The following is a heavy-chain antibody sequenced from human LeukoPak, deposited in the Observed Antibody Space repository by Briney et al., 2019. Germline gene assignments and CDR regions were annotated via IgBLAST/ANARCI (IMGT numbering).Heavy chain of an antibody. J-gene: IGHJ4*02. CDR3: ARVGKSGSYYYFDY. Sequence: PGGSLRLSCAASGFTFSTYWMYWVRQAPGKGLVWVSRINTDGRNTGYADSVKGRFTIPRDNAKNTLYLQMTILTAEDTAVYYCARVGKSGSYYYFDYWGQGTLVTVSS. CDR1: GFTFSTYW. CDR2: INTDGRNT. D-gene: IGHD1-26*01. V-gene: IGHV3-74*01.